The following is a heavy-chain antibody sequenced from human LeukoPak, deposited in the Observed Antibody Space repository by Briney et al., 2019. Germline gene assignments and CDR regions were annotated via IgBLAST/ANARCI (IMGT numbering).Heavy chain of an antibody. J-gene: IGHJ4*02. CDR3: ARGEALTTVPTLDY. V-gene: IGHV4-31*03. CDR2: IYYSGST. D-gene: IGHD4-4*01. CDR1: GGSISSGGYY. Sequence: SETLSLTCTVSGGSISSGGYYWSWIRQHPGKGLEWIGYIYYSGSTYYNPSLKSRVTISVDTSKNQFSLKLSSVTAADTAVYYCARGEALTTVPTLDYWGQGTLVTVSS.